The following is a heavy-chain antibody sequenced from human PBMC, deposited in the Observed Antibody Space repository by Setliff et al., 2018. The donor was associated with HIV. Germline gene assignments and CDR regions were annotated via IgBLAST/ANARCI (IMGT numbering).Heavy chain of an antibody. D-gene: IGHD2-21*02. CDR3: AREPIGGDGAFDI. V-gene: IGHV1-69*05. CDR1: GGTFNNHA. Sequence: SVKVSCKTSGGTFNNHAITWVRQAPGQGLEWMGEFIPFFGTTNYAQKFQGRVTITRDTSATTAYMELSSLRSEDTAIFYCAREPIGGDGAFDIWGQGTMVTVSS. J-gene: IGHJ3*02. CDR2: FIPFFGTT.